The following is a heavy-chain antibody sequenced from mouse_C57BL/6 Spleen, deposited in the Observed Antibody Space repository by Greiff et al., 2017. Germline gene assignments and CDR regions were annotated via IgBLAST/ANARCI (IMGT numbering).Heavy chain of an antibody. Sequence: DVKLVESGEGLVKPGGSLKLSCAASGFTFSSYAMSWVRQTPEKRLEWVAYISSGGDYIYSADTVQGRFPISRAHARNTLYLQMSSLKSEDTAMYYGTRGRTRATYAMDYWGQGTSVTVSS. CDR3: TRGRTRATYAMDY. CDR2: ISSGGDYI. V-gene: IGHV5-9-1*02. CDR1: GFTFSSYA. J-gene: IGHJ4*01. D-gene: IGHD1-1*01.